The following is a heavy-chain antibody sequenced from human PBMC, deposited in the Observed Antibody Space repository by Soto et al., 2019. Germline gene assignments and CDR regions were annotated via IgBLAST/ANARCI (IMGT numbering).Heavy chain of an antibody. D-gene: IGHD4-17*01. CDR1: GFTFSSYS. CDR2: ISSSSSYI. CDR3: ARDQGLEYGDYKFGY. V-gene: IGHV3-21*01. J-gene: IGHJ4*02. Sequence: SGGSLRLSCAASGFTFSSYSMNWVRQAPGKGLEWVSSISSSSSYIYYADSVKGRFTISRDNAKNSLYLQMNSLRAEDTAVYYCARDQGLEYGDYKFGYWGQGTLVTVSS.